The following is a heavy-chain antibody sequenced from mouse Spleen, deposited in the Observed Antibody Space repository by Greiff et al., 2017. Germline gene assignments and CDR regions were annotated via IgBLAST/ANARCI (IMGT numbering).Heavy chain of an antibody. D-gene: IGHD5-1-1*01. CDR1: GFNIKDYY. CDR2: IDPEDGDT. CDR3: TTERVGDTHFDY. V-gene: IGHV14-1*01. J-gene: IGHJ2*01. Sequence: EVQLQQSGAELVRPGASVKLSCTASGFNIKDYYMHWVKQRPEQGLEWIGRIDPEDGDTEYAPKFQGKATMTADTSSNTAYLQLSSLTSEDTAVYYCTTERVGDTHFDYWGQGTTLTVSS.